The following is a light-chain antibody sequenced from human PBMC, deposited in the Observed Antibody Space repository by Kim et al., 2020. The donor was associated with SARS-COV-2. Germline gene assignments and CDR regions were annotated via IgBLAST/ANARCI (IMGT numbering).Light chain of an antibody. J-gene: IGKJ2*01. CDR3: QQRSNWPPLYT. Sequence: EIVLTQSPATLSLSPGERATLSCRASQSVSSYLAWYQQKPGQAPRLLIYDASNRATGIPARFSGSGSGTDFTLTISGLEPEDFAVYYCQQRSNWPPLYTFGQGTKLEI. V-gene: IGKV3-11*01. CDR2: DAS. CDR1: QSVSSY.